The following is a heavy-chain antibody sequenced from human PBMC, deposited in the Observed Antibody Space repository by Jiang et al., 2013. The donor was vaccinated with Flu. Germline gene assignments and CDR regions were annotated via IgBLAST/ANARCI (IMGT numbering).Heavy chain of an antibody. Sequence: RLSCAASGFTFSNAWMSWVRQAPGKGLEWVGRIKSKTDGGTTDYAAPVKGRFTISRDDSKNTLYLQMNSLKTEDTAVYYCTTLLNPSYYFDYWGQGTLVTVSS. CDR2: IKSKTDGGTT. J-gene: IGHJ4*02. CDR1: GFTFSNAW. CDR3: TTLLNPSYYFDY. D-gene: IGHD2-2*02. V-gene: IGHV3-15*01.